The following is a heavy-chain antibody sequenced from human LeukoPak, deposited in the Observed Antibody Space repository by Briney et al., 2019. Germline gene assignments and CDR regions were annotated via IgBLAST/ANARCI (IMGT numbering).Heavy chain of an antibody. Sequence: GGSLRLSCAASGFTVSSNYMSWVRQAPGKGLEWVSVIYSGGSTYYADSVKGRFTISRDNSKNTLYLQMSSLRAEDTAVYYCARAGSAVTTWDSAFDIWGQGTMVTVSS. CDR1: GFTVSSNY. J-gene: IGHJ3*02. CDR3: ARAGSAVTTWDSAFDI. D-gene: IGHD4-17*01. V-gene: IGHV3-66*01. CDR2: IYSGGST.